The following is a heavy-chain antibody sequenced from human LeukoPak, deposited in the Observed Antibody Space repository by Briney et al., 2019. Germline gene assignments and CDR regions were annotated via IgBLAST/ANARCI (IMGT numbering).Heavy chain of an antibody. CDR3: SKDGTPKFDY. D-gene: IGHD1-26*01. V-gene: IGHV3-30*18. Sequence: GGSLRPSCVASTFTFNTYGMLWVRQAPGKGREWVATISSDGRNEHYADSVLGRFTISRDNSKNTLYLRMDNLRAEDTAVYYCSKDGTPKFDYWGQGTLVTVSS. CDR2: ISSDGRNE. J-gene: IGHJ4*02. CDR1: TFTFNTYG.